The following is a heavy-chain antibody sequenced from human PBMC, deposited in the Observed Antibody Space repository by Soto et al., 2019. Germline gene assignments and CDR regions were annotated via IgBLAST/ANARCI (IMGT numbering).Heavy chain of an antibody. CDR3: ARDLPLYDYIWGSPRNDAFDI. D-gene: IGHD3-16*01. CDR1: GFPVSSNY. V-gene: IGHV3-66*01. J-gene: IGHJ3*02. Sequence: GGSLRLSCAASGFPVSSNYMSWVRQAPGKGLEWVSVIYSGGSTYYADSVKGRFTISRDNSKNTLYLQMNSLRAEDTAVYYCARDLPLYDYIWGSPRNDAFDIWGQGTMVTVSS. CDR2: IYSGGST.